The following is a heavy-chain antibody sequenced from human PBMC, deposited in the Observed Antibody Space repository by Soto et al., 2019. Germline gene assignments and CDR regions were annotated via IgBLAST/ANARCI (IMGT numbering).Heavy chain of an antibody. CDR2: IIPLFTIP. CDR1: GDTFGTDA. V-gene: IGHV1-69*01. D-gene: IGHD3-22*01. Sequence: QVQLAQSGAEVKKPGSSVKVSCKASGDTFGTDAISWVRQAPGQGLEWLGGIIPLFTIPNYAQKFQGSVTITADESTSTVYMQVTSLRSEDTAIYYCAGGSGYYTGYFAYWGQGTLLSVSS. CDR3: AGGSGYYTGYFAY. J-gene: IGHJ4*02.